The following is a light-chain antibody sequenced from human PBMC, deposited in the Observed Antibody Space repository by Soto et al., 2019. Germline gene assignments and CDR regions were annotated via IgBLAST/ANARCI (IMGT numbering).Light chain of an antibody. J-gene: IGKJ2*01. CDR1: QSFSSS. CDR3: QQSYSTPPT. V-gene: IGKV1-39*01. Sequence: EIQMTQSPSSLSESVGDRVTITCRASQSFSSSLNWYQQKPGKAPKLLIYPASSLQSGVPSRFSGSGSGTDFTLTISSLQAEDVATYYCQQSYSTPPTFGQGTKLEIK. CDR2: PAS.